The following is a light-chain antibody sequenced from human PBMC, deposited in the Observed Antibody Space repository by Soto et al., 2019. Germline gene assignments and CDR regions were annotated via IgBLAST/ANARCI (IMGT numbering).Light chain of an antibody. CDR1: QSVSSNY. CDR2: GAS. CDR3: QQYGSSSIT. V-gene: IGKV3-20*01. Sequence: EIVLTQSPGTLSLSPGERATLSCRARQSVSSNYLAWYQQKPGQAPRLLFYGASTRATDIADRFSGSGSGTDFTLTISRLEPEDFAVYYCQQYGSSSITFGQGTRLDMK. J-gene: IGKJ5*01.